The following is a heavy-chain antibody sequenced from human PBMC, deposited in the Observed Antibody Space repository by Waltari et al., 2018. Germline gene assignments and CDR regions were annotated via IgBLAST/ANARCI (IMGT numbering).Heavy chain of an antibody. V-gene: IGHV4-4*07. CDR1: GGSFTVYT. D-gene: IGHD4-17*01. CDR2: IYTSGTT. Sequence: QVQLQESGPGLVKPSEPLSLTCTVSGGSFTVYTYSWIRQPGGRGLEWIGRIYTSGTTYYNPSLTSRVTMSVDTSKQHLSLEVKSVTAADTAIYYCARDGDYGDYIQYRGQGTPVTVSS. J-gene: IGHJ1*01. CDR3: ARDGDYGDYIQY.